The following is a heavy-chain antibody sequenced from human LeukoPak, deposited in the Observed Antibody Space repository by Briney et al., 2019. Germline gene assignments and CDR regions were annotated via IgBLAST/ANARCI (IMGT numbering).Heavy chain of an antibody. J-gene: IGHJ4*02. CDR2: IYTSGST. D-gene: IGHD6-13*01. Sequence: SETLSLTCTVSGGSISSYYWSWIRQPSGKGLEWIGRIYTSGSTNYNPSLKSRVTMSVDTSQNQFSLKLSSVTAADTAVYYCARDSRSHSSSDYWGQGTLVTVSS. CDR1: GGSISSYY. V-gene: IGHV4-4*07. CDR3: ARDSRSHSSSDY.